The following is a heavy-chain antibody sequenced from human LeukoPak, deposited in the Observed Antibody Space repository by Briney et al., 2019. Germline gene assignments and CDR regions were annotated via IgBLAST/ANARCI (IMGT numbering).Heavy chain of an antibody. CDR2: INHSGST. CDR1: GGSFSGYY. CDR3: ARGTLQDIVVVPAAMLPAYYFDY. D-gene: IGHD2-2*01. Sequence: SETLSLTCAVYGGSFSGYYWSWIRQPPGKGLEWIGEINHSGSTNYNPSLKSRVTISVDTSKNQFSLKLSSVTAADTAVYYCARGTLQDIVVVPAAMLPAYYFDYWGQGTLVTVSS. J-gene: IGHJ4*02. V-gene: IGHV4-34*01.